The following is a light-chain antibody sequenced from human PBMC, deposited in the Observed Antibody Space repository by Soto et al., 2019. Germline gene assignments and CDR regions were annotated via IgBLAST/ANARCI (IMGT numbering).Light chain of an antibody. CDR1: QSIGSW. CDR3: QQYNSYRT. Sequence: DIQMTQSPSTLSASVGDRGTITCRASQSIGSWLARYQQKPGKAPQLLIYKASILESGVPSRFSGSGSGTEFTLTISSLQPDDSATYYCQQYNSYRTFGQGTKVDIK. J-gene: IGKJ1*01. CDR2: KAS. V-gene: IGKV1-5*03.